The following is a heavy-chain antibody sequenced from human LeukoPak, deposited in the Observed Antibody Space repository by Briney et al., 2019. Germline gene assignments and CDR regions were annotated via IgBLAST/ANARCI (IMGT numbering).Heavy chain of an antibody. J-gene: IGHJ6*03. D-gene: IGHD1-26*01. CDR2: IYSGGST. Sequence: GGSLRLSCAASWFTVSSNYMSWVRQAPGEGLEWVLVIYSGGSTYYADPVKGRFTISRDNSKNTLYLQMNSLRAEDTAVYYCARETAVGHGPPGYYYYMDVWGKGTTVTVSS. V-gene: IGHV3-53*01. CDR3: ARETAVGHGPPGYYYYMDV. CDR1: WFTVSSNY.